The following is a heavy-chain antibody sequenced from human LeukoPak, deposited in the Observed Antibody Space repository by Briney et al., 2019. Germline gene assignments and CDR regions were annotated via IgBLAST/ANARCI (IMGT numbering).Heavy chain of an antibody. J-gene: IGHJ5*01. CDR3: TRDPRHFDS. CDR1: GFTFSSYG. V-gene: IGHV3-30*02. CDR2: IRYDGSNK. D-gene: IGHD6-6*01. Sequence: GGSLRLSCAASGFTFSSYGMHWVRQAPGKGLEWVAFIRYDGSNKYYADSVKGRFTISRDNSKNTLYLQMSSLRVEDTAVYYCTRDPRHFDSCGQGTLVTVSS.